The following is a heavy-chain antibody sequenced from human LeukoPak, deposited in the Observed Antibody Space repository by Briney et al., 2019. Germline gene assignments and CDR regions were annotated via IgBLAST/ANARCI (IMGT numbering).Heavy chain of an antibody. J-gene: IGHJ4*02. CDR2: IYRGGTT. V-gene: IGHV3-66*01. D-gene: IGHD3-22*01. CDR1: GFTVSSNY. CDR3: ARDYYYDDSGQPVRLDY. Sequence: GGSLRLSCVASGFTVSSNYMSWVRQAPGKGPEWLSVIYRGGTTYYAGSVKGRFTISRDDSKNTLYLQMNSLRAEDTAVYYCARDYYYDDSGQPVRLDYWGQGTLVTVSS.